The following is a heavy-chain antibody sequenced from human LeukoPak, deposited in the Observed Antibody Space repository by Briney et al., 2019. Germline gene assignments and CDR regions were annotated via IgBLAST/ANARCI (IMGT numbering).Heavy chain of an antibody. J-gene: IGHJ6*02. V-gene: IGHV1-69*04. D-gene: IGHD3-10*01. CDR2: IIPILSIA. CDR1: GGTFSSYA. CDR3: AADYYGSGSQGMDV. Sequence: SVKVSCKASGGTFSSYAISWVRQAPGQGLEWMGRIIPILSIANYAQKFQGRVTITADKSTSTAYMELSSLRSEDTAVYYCAADYYGSGSQGMDVWGQGTTVTVSS.